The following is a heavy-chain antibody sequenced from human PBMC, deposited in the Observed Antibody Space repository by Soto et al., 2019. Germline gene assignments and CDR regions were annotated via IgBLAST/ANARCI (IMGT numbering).Heavy chain of an antibody. CDR1: GFTFSSYA. CDR3: ARDEGIAAAALDY. V-gene: IGHV3-30-3*01. D-gene: IGHD6-13*01. CDR2: ISYDGSNK. Sequence: QVQLVESGGGVVQPGRSLRLSCAASGFTFSSYAMHWVRQAPGKGLEWVAVISYDGSNKYYADSVKGRFTISRDNSKNTLYLQINSLRAEDTAVYYCARDEGIAAAALDYWGQGTLVTVSS. J-gene: IGHJ4*02.